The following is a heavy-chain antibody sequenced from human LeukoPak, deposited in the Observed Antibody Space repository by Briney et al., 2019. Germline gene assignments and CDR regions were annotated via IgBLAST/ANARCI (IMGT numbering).Heavy chain of an antibody. Sequence: GGSLRLSCVASGFTFGKYWMSWVRQAPGKGLEWVANIKLDGSEKNYVDSVKGRLTISRDNTKNSLYLQMNSLRVEDTAVFYCARDQYDTWSRRGNFDSWGQGTLVTVSS. D-gene: IGHD3-3*01. CDR1: GFTFGKYW. CDR3: ARDQYDTWSRRGNFDS. V-gene: IGHV3-7*03. J-gene: IGHJ4*02. CDR2: IKLDGSEK.